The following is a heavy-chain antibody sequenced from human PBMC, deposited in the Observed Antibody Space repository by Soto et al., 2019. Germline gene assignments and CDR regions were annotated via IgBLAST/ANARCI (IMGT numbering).Heavy chain of an antibody. D-gene: IGHD3-10*01. J-gene: IGHJ4*02. CDR1: GFAFSGYA. CDR2: ISGSGGST. CDR3: AKVETMVRGLIIPFDY. Sequence: GGSLRLSCAASGFAFSGYAMSWVRQAPGKGLEWVSAISGSGGSTYYADSVKGRFTISRDNSEITLYLQMNSLRAEDTAVYYCAKVETMVRGLIIPFDYWGQGTLVTVSS. V-gene: IGHV3-23*01.